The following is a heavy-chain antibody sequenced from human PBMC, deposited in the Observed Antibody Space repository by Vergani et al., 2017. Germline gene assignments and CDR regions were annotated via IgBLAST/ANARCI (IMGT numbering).Heavy chain of an antibody. J-gene: IGHJ2*01. Sequence: QVQLVESGGGVVQPGGSLRLSCAASGFTFNSYGMHWVRQAPGKGLEWVASIRSDESRRYYGDSMEGPFTISRDNSKNTLYLQMKSLRPEDTAVYYCASGKYYSDSTSHFRGRYFDVWGRGTLVTVPS. CDR1: GFTFNSYG. CDR3: ASGKYYSDSTSHFRGRYFDV. D-gene: IGHD3-16*01. CDR2: IRSDESRR. V-gene: IGHV3-30*02.